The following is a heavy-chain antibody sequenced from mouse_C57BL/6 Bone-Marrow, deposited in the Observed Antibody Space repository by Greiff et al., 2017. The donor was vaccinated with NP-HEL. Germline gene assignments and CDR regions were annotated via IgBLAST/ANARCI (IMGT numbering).Heavy chain of an antibody. J-gene: IGHJ4*01. V-gene: IGHV5-12*01. D-gene: IGHD2-3*01. CDR3: ARQTWLLRRDAMDY. CDR2: ISNGGGST. CDR1: GFTFSDYY. Sequence: EVKLVESGGGLVQPGGSLKLSCAASGFTFSDYYMYWVRQTPEKRLEWVAYISNGGGSTYYPDTVKGRFTISRGKAKNTLYLQMSRLKAEDTAMYYCARQTWLLRRDAMDYWGQGTSVTVSS.